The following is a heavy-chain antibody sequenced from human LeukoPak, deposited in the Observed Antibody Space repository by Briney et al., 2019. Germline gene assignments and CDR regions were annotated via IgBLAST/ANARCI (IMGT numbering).Heavy chain of an antibody. J-gene: IGHJ5*02. CDR2: INPNSGGT. CDR3: ARLERGPERIYNWFDP. V-gene: IGHV1-2*02. D-gene: IGHD1-1*01. CDR1: GYTFTGYY. Sequence: ASVKVSCKASGYTFTGYYMHWVRQAPGRGLEWMGWINPNSGGTNYAQKFQGRVTMTRDTSISTAYMELSRLRSDDTAVYYCARLERGPERIYNWFDPWGQGTLVTVSS.